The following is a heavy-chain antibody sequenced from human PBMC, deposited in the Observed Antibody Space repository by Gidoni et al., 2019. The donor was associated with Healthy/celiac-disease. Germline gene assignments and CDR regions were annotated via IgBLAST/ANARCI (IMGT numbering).Heavy chain of an antibody. J-gene: IGHJ4*02. V-gene: IGHV3-48*02. CDR2: ISSSSSTI. Sequence: EVQLVESGGGLVQPGGSLRLSCAASGFTFSSYSMNWVRQAPGKGLEWVSYISSSSSTIYYADSVKGRFTISRDKAKNSLYLQMNSLRDEDTAVYYCARDISYYYDSSGYLTFDYWGQGTLVTVSS. CDR1: GFTFSSYS. CDR3: ARDISYYYDSSGYLTFDY. D-gene: IGHD3-22*01.